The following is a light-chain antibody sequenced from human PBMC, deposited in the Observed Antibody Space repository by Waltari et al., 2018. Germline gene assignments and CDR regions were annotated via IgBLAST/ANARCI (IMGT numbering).Light chain of an antibody. J-gene: IGKJ4*01. CDR1: QGIRNY. V-gene: IGKV1-17*03. CDR3: LQHSGYPIT. CDR2: TAS. Sequence: DIQMTQSPSAMSASVGDRVTITCRASQGIRNYLACFQQKPGNAPKRLSYTASSLQSGVPSRFSGSGSGTEFTLTISSLQPEDFATYYCLQHSGYPITFGGGTKVEIK.